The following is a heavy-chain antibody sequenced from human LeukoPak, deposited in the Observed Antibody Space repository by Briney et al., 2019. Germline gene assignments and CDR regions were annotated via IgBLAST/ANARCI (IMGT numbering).Heavy chain of an antibody. V-gene: IGHV4-39*01. CDR1: GGSISSSSYY. D-gene: IGHD2-21*02. CDR2: IYYSGST. J-gene: IGHJ2*01. CDR3: ARHGYCGGDCYPYWYFDL. Sequence: SETLSLTCTVSGGSISSSSYYWGWIRQPPGKGLEWIGSIYYSGSTYYNPSLKSRVTISVDTSKNQFSLKLSPVTAADTAVYYCARHGYCGGDCYPYWYFDLWGRGTLVTVSS.